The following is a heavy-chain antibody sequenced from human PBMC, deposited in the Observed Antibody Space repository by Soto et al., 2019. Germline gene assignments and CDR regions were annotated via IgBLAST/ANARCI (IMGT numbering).Heavy chain of an antibody. CDR1: GGSISSYY. J-gene: IGHJ4*02. D-gene: IGHD3-10*01. CDR3: ASSMVRGVIMGDYFDY. CDR2: IYYSGST. V-gene: IGHV4-59*08. Sequence: QVQLQESGPGLVKPSETLSLTCTVSGGSISSYYWSWIRQPPGKGLEWIGYIYYSGSTNYNPSLKSRVTLSVDTSKNQFSLKLSSVTAADTAVYYCASSMVRGVIMGDYFDYWGQGTLVTVSS.